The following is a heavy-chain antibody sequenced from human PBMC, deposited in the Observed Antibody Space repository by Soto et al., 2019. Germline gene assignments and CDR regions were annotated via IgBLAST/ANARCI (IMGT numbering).Heavy chain of an antibody. CDR1: GGSLSGYF. CDR3: ARGLYDMVWGVTHLDY. J-gene: IGHJ4*02. CDR2: INHSGST. Sequence: PSETLSLTCAVYGGSLSGYFWSWIRQPPGKGLEWIGEINHSGSTNFNASLKSRVTISVDTSKNQFSLKLSSVTAADTAVYYCARGLYDMVWGVTHLDYWGQGTLVTVSS. V-gene: IGHV4-34*01. D-gene: IGHD3-10*01.